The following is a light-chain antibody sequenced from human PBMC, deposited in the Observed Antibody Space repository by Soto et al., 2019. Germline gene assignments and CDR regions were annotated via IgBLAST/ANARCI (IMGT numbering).Light chain of an antibody. V-gene: IGKV3-15*01. Sequence: EIVMTQSPATLSVSPGERATLSCRASQSVSSNLAWYQQKPGQAPRLLIYGASTRATGIPARFSGSGSGTEFTLTISSLQSEDFATYYCQKYNSAPGAFGPGTKVDIK. CDR2: GAS. CDR3: QKYNSAPGA. J-gene: IGKJ3*01. CDR1: QSVSSN.